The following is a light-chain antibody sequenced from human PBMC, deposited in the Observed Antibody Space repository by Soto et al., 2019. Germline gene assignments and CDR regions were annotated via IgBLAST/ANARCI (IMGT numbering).Light chain of an antibody. J-gene: IGKJ1*01. CDR3: QHYGSSWT. V-gene: IGKV3-20*01. Sequence: EKVMTQSPATLSVSPGERATLSCRASQSVSSYLAWYQQKPGQAPRLLIYGASSRATGIPDRFSGSGSGTDFTLTISRLEPEDFAVYYCQHYGSSWTFGQGAKVDIK. CDR2: GAS. CDR1: QSVSSY.